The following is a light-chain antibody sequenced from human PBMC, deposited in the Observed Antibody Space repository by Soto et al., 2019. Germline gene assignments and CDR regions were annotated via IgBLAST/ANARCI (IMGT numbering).Light chain of an antibody. CDR3: QQLNSFPIS. CDR2: AAS. J-gene: IGKJ5*01. V-gene: IGKV1-9*01. Sequence: DIPLTPAPSFLSASAGDIASNTIRASQAISSYLAWYQQKPGRAPKLLIYAASTLQSGVPSRFSGSGSGTEFTLKITSLQPEEFATYYCQQLNSFPISFGQGTRLEIK. CDR1: QAISSY.